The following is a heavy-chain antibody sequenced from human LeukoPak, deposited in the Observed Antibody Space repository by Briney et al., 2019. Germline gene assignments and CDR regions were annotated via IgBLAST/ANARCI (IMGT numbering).Heavy chain of an antibody. CDR1: GGSISSYY. V-gene: IGHV4-4*07. Sequence: PSETLSLTCTVSGGSISSYYWSWIRQPAGKRLEWIGRIYTSGSTNYNPSLKSRVTISVDKSKNQFSLKLSSVTAADTAVYYCARGYDSSGYPWAFDIWGQGTMVTVSS. CDR2: IYTSGST. CDR3: ARGYDSSGYPWAFDI. J-gene: IGHJ3*02. D-gene: IGHD3-22*01.